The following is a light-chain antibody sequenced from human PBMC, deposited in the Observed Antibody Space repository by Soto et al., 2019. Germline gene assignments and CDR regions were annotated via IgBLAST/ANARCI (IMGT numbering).Light chain of an antibody. CDR2: NDY. CDR3: TAWDDTLNGGL. J-gene: IGLJ3*02. Sequence: QSVLTQPPSASGTPGQSVTISCSGSTSNIEENSVSWFQRLPGTAPKLLIYNDYQRPSGVSDRFSGSKSGTSASLAISGLQSEDEADYYCTAWDDTLNGGLFGGGTKLTVL. CDR1: TSNIEENS. V-gene: IGLV1-44*01.